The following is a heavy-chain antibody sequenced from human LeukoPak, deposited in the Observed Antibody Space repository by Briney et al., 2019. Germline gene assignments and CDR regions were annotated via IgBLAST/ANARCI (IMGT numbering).Heavy chain of an antibody. V-gene: IGHV3-53*01. D-gene: IGHD6-13*01. CDR3: ARVRRPYSSSWYRVNWFDP. CDR2: IYSGGST. J-gene: IGHJ5*02. Sequence: RLSCAASGFTVSSNYMSWVRQAPGKGLEWVSVIYSGGSTYYADSVKGRFTISRDNSKNTLYLQMNSLRAEDTAVYYCARVRRPYSSSWYRVNWFDPWGQGTLVTVSS. CDR1: GFTVSSNY.